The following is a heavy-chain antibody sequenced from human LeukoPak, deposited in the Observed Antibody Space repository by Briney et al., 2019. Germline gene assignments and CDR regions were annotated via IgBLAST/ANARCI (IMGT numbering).Heavy chain of an antibody. CDR1: GFTFSSYA. CDR3: AKAGGSGSYFDY. J-gene: IGHJ4*02. Sequence: GGSLRLSCAASGFTFSSYAMNWVRQAPGKGLEWVSAISGSGGSTYYADSAKGRFTISRDNSKNTLHLQMNSLRAEDTAVYYCAKAGGSGSYFDYWGQGTLVTVSS. CDR2: ISGSGGST. V-gene: IGHV3-23*01. D-gene: IGHD6-25*01.